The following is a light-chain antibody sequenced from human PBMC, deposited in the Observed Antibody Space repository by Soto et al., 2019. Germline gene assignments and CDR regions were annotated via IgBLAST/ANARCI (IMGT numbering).Light chain of an antibody. V-gene: IGKV3-15*01. CDR3: RQHNDWPPWT. Sequence: EIVITQTPATLSLSPGERATPSCRASQSVATNVAGYQQKPAQPATLLIYGGSSRAAAGTARFSGSGYWRQFSLTIISLQSDDFAIYHCRQHNDWPPWTFGQGTKVDIK. CDR1: QSVATN. CDR2: GGS. J-gene: IGKJ1*01.